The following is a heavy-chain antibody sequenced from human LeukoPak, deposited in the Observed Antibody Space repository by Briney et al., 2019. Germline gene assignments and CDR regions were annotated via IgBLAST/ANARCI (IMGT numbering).Heavy chain of an antibody. D-gene: IGHD2-15*01. Sequence: SETLSLTCSVSGGSISSYYWSWIRQPPGKGREWIGFIYNSEITNYNPSLKSRVTISVDTSKSQFSLKLNSVTAADTAVYYCARRSGGWPGFDYWGQGTLVTVSS. J-gene: IGHJ4*02. CDR3: ARRSGGWPGFDY. CDR1: GGSISSYY. V-gene: IGHV4-59*12. CDR2: IYNSEIT.